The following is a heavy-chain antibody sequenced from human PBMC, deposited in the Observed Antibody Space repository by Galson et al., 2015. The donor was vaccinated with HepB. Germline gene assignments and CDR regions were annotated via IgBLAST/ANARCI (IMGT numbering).Heavy chain of an antibody. Sequence: SVKVSCKASGGTFSSYAISWVRQAPGQGLEWMGGIIPIFGTANYAQKFQGRVTITADESTSTAYMELSSLRSEDTAVYYCARHPYYDYIWGSYRHDNWFDPWGQGTLVTVSS. CDR2: IIPIFGTA. CDR1: GGTFSSYA. CDR3: ARHPYYDYIWGSYRHDNWFDP. D-gene: IGHD3-16*02. V-gene: IGHV1-69*13. J-gene: IGHJ5*02.